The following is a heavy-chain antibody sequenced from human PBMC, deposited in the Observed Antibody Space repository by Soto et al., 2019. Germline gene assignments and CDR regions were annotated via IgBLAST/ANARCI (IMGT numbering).Heavy chain of an antibody. CDR1: GVSLSNARVG. V-gene: IGHV2-26*01. CDR3: ARTIELAEFDY. CDR2: IFSNDEK. Sequence: QVTLKESGPVLVKPTETLTLTCTVSGVSLSNARVGVSWIRQPPGKALEWLAHIFSNDEKSYNTSRKSRLTISKDTSKSQVALTMTNMDPVETATYYCARTIELAEFDYWGPGTLVTVSS. J-gene: IGHJ4*02. D-gene: IGHD6-19*01.